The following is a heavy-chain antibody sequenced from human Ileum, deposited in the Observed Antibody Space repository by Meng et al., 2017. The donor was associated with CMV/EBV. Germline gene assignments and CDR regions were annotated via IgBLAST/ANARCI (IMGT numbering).Heavy chain of an antibody. V-gene: IGHV3-30*02. CDR1: GFTFSSYG. CDR3: ARDGGMRFRLDAFDI. Sequence: GGSLRLSCAASGFTFSSYGMHWVRQAPGKGLEWVAFIRYDGSNKYYADSVKGRFTISRDNSKNTLYLQMNSLRAEDTAVYYCARDGGMRFRLDAFDIWGQGTMVTVSS. CDR2: IRYDGSNK. J-gene: IGHJ3*02. D-gene: IGHD2/OR15-2a*01.